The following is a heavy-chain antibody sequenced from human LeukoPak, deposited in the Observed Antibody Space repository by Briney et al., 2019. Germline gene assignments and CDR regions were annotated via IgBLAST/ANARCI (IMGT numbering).Heavy chain of an antibody. Sequence: GGSLRLSCAASGFTFSSYSMNWVRQAPGKGLEWVSSISSRSDYIYYADSVKGRFTISRDNAKSTLYLQMNSLRAEDTAVYYCARFIVGAPDYWGQGTLVTVSS. J-gene: IGHJ4*02. CDR2: ISSRSDYI. V-gene: IGHV3-21*01. D-gene: IGHD1-26*01. CDR1: GFTFSSYS. CDR3: ARFIVGAPDY.